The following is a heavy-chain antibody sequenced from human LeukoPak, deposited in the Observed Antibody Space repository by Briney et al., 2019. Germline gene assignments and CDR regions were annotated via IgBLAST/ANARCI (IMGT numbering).Heavy chain of an antibody. CDR1: GFTFDDYA. J-gene: IGHJ4*02. V-gene: IGHV3-9*03. Sequence: PGGSLRLSCAASGFTFDDYAMHWVRQAPGKGLEWVSGISWNSGSIGYADSVKGRFTISRDNAKNSLYLQMNSLRAEDMALYYCAKDMSSSSWGYFDYWGQGTLVTVSS. CDR3: AKDMSSSSWGYFDY. D-gene: IGHD6-13*01. CDR2: ISWNSGSI.